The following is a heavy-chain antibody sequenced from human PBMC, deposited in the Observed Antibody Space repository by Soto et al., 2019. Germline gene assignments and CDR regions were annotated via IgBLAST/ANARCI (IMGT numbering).Heavy chain of an antibody. D-gene: IGHD3-22*01. V-gene: IGHV1-69*01. Sequence: QVHLVQSGAEVKKPGSPVRVSCKASGGTYRNYAVNWVRQAPGQGLEWMGGIIPISGTTNYAQKFQGRVTITADESTSTAYMELRRLRSEDTAVYFCARDEGDDSSGYYDVNYWGQGTLVTVSS. CDR3: ARDEGDDSSGYYDVNY. J-gene: IGHJ4*02. CDR2: IIPISGTT. CDR1: GGTYRNYA.